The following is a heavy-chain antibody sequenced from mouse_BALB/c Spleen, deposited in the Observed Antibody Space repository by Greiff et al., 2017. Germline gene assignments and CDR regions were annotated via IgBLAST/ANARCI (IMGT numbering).Heavy chain of an antibody. J-gene: IGHJ3*01. CDR3: TRDQATGFAD. CDR1: GYTFTSYW. Sequence: LQQPGSELVRPGASVKLSCKASGYTFTSYWMHWVKQRPGQGLEWIGNIYPGSGSTNYDEKFKSKATLTVDTSSSTAYMQLSSLTSEDSAVYSCTRDQATGFADWGQGTLVTVSA. CDR2: IYPGSGST. D-gene: IGHD3-2*02. V-gene: IGHV1S22*01.